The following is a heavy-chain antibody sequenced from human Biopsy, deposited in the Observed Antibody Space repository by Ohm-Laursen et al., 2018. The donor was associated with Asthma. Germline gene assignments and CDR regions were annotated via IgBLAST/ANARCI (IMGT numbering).Heavy chain of an antibody. Sequence: SLRLSCAAPGFTFSSYGMHWVRQAPGKGLEWVAVISYDGSNKYYADSVKGRFTISRDNSKNTLYLQMNSLRAEDTAVYYCAKESGPNYAFDIWGQGTMVTVSS. CDR2: ISYDGSNK. CDR3: AKESGPNYAFDI. V-gene: IGHV3-30*18. J-gene: IGHJ3*02. CDR1: GFTFSSYG. D-gene: IGHD3-10*01.